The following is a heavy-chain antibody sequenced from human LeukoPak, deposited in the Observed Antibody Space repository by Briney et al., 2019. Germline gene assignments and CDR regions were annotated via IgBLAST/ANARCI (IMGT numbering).Heavy chain of an antibody. J-gene: IGHJ4*02. CDR1: GFTFSNYW. Sequence: GGSLRLSCAASGFTFSNYWMSWVRQAPGKGLEWVANIKQDGSEKYYVDSVKGRFTISRDNAKNSLYLQMNSLRAEDTAVYYCARDSGPRDGYQGAFDYGGQETLVTVSS. CDR2: IKQDGSEK. D-gene: IGHD5-24*01. CDR3: ARDSGPRDGYQGAFDY. V-gene: IGHV3-7*01.